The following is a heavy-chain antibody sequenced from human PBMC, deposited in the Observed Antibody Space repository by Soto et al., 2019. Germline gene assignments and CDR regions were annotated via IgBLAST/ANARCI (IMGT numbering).Heavy chain of an antibody. J-gene: IGHJ4*02. D-gene: IGHD6-13*01. V-gene: IGHV4-59*01. CDR2: IHYSGTT. CDR1: GGSMRNYF. CDR3: AAGEASSRNLAPYYLDF. Sequence: KPSETLSLTCTVSGGSMRNYFWTWIRQPPGKGLERIGYIHYSGTTSFFPSYNPSLRSRVTISEDTSKNQLSLKLLSVTTADTAVYFCAAGEASSRNLAPYYLDFWGQGTLVTVSS.